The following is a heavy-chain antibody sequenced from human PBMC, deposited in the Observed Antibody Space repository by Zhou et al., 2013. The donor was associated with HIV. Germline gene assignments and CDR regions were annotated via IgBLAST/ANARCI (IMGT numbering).Heavy chain of an antibody. CDR3: ARDLEDY. CDR1: GFTFTNYY. J-gene: IGHJ4*02. CDR2: INANDGDT. V-gene: IGHV1-46*04. D-gene: IGHD1-1*01. Sequence: QVQLVQSGGEMKKPGASVKVSCKASGFTFTNYYIHWVRQAPGQGLEWMGLINANDGDTSYTPNLQGRLTMTRDTSTSTAYMELTDLRFDDTAVYYCARDLEDYWGQGTLVTVSS.